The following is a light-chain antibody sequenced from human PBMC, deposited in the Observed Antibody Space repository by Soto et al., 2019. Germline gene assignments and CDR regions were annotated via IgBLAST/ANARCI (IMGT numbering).Light chain of an antibody. J-gene: IGKJ4*01. CDR1: QSISIC. CDR2: KAS. Sequence: DIQMTQSPSTLSASVGDRVTITCRASQSISICLAWYQQKPGKAPKLLIYKASSLESGGPSRFSGSRSGTEFTLTISSLQPDDFATYYCQQYNSYSLTFGGGTKVEIK. V-gene: IGKV1-5*03. CDR3: QQYNSYSLT.